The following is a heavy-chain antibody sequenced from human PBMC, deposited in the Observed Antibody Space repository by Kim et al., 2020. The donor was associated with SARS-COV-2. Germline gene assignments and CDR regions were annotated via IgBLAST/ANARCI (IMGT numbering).Heavy chain of an antibody. CDR1: GFTFSSYG. CDR2: IWYDGNNK. V-gene: IGHV3-33*06. J-gene: IGHJ4*02. Sequence: GGSLRLSCAASGFTFSSYGMHWVRQAPGKGLEWVAVIWYDGNNKKHADSVKGRFTISRDNSKNTLYLQMNSLRGEDTAVYYCAKDTESESPEESGGKEGYFDYWGQGTLVTVSS. CDR3: AKDTESESPEESGGKEGYFDY. D-gene: IGHD1-26*01.